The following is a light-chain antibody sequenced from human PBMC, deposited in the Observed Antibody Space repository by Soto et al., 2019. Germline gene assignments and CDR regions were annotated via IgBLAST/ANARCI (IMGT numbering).Light chain of an antibody. CDR1: SSDVGIYNY. V-gene: IGLV2-11*01. CDR2: DAT. Sequence: QSALTQPRSVSGSPGQSVTISCTGTSSDVGIYNYVSWYRQHPGKAPKLIIYDATQRPSGVPDRFSGSKSGNTASLTISGLQAEDEADYYCCSYAGSYTWVFGGGTKLTVL. J-gene: IGLJ2*01. CDR3: CSYAGSYTWV.